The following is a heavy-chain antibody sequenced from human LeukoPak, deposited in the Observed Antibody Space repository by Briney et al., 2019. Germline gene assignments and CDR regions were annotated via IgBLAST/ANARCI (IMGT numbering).Heavy chain of an antibody. J-gene: IGHJ4*02. Sequence: QPGGSPRLSCAASGFTFSSYWMHWVRQAPGKGLEWVSGISWNSGNIDYADSVKGRFTISRDNAKNSLYLQMNSLRAEDTALYFCAKAAKLLWFGDLGAVPYYFDSWGPGTLVTVSS. CDR1: GFTFSSYW. CDR3: AKAAKLLWFGDLGAVPYYFDS. D-gene: IGHD3-10*01. V-gene: IGHV3-9*01. CDR2: ISWNSGNI.